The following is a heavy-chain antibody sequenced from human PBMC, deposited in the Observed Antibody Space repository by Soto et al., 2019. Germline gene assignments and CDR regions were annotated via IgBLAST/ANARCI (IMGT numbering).Heavy chain of an antibody. J-gene: IGHJ4*02. CDR1: GGTFSSYA. CDR3: ASRRKEGYVWFDGGDY. Sequence: QVQLVQSGAEVKKPGSSVKVSCKASGGTFSSYAISWVRQAPGQGLEWMGGIIPIFGTANYAQKFQGRVTITADESTSTAYMELSSLRSEDTGGYYCASRRKEGYVWFDGGDYWGQGTLVTVSS. D-gene: IGHD3-16*01. V-gene: IGHV1-69*01. CDR2: IIPIFGTA.